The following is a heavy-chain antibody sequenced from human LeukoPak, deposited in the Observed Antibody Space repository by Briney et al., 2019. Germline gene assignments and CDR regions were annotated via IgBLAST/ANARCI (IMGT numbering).Heavy chain of an antibody. CDR1: GGSISSSSYY. D-gene: IGHD3-9*01. J-gene: IGHJ4*02. V-gene: IGHV4-39*01. CDR2: IYYSGST. CDR3: ARYDILTGYYGY. Sequence: SETLSLTCTVSGGSISSSSYYWGWIRQPPGKGLEWIGSIYYSGSTYYNPSLKSRVTISVDTSKNQFSLKLSSVTAADTAVYYCARYDILTGYYGYWSQGTLVTVSS.